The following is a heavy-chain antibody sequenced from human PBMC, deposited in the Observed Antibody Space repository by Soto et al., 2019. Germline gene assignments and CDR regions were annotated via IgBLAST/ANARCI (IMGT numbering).Heavy chain of an antibody. Sequence: SVKVSCKASGGTFSSYAISWVRQAPGQGLEWMGGIIPIFGTANYAQKFQGRVTITADESTSTAYTELSSLRSEDTAVYYCASTYCSSTSCRKSVGFYFDYWGQGTLVTVSS. V-gene: IGHV1-69*13. CDR1: GGTFSSYA. CDR2: IIPIFGTA. D-gene: IGHD2-2*01. CDR3: ASTYCSSTSCRKSVGFYFDY. J-gene: IGHJ4*02.